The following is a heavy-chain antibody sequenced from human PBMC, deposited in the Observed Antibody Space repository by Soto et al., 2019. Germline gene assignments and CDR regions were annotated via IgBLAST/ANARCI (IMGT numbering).Heavy chain of an antibody. Sequence: SETLSLTCAVSGGSISSGGYSWSWIRQPPGKGLEWIGYIYHSGSTYYNPSLKSRVTISVDRSKNQFSLKLSSVTAADTAVYYCARSGFCSGGSCYSMLSWFDPWGQGTLVTAPQ. CDR1: GGSISSGGYS. J-gene: IGHJ5*02. CDR3: ARSGFCSGGSCYSMLSWFDP. D-gene: IGHD2-15*01. CDR2: IYHSGST. V-gene: IGHV4-30-2*01.